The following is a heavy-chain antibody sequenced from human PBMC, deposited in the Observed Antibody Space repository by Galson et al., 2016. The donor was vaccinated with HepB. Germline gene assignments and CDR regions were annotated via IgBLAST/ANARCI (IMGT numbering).Heavy chain of an antibody. V-gene: IGHV3-74*01. J-gene: IGHJ6*02. CDR2: ISSDGSKT. CDR3: HVWFGESRYGVAV. Sequence: SLRLSCAASGFTSSSYWMHWARQAPGKGLVWVSRISSDGSKTTYADSVKGRFTISRDNAKNTLSLQMNSLRVEDTAVYYCHVWFGESRYGVAVWGQGTTVTVSS. D-gene: IGHD3-10*01. CDR1: GFTSSSYW.